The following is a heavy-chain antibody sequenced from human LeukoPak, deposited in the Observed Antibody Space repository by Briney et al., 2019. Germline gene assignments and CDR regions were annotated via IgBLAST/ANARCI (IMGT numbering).Heavy chain of an antibody. CDR2: IDPSDSYT. D-gene: IGHD5-24*01. J-gene: IGHJ3*02. CDR3: ARHLDVEMATNDAFDI. CDR1: RYSFTSYW. Sequence: GESLKISCKGSRYSFTSYWVSWVRQMPGKGLEWMGMIDPSDSYTNYSPSFQGHVTISADKSISTAYLQWSSLKASDTAMYYCARHLDVEMATNDAFDIWGQGTMVTVSS. V-gene: IGHV5-10-1*01.